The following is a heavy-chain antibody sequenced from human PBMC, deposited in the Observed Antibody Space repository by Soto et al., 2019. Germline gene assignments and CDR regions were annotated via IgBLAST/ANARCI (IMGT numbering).Heavy chain of an antibody. D-gene: IGHD6-19*01. CDR1: GFTFSSYA. J-gene: IGHJ4*02. CDR2: ISGSGGST. V-gene: IGHV3-23*01. Sequence: VQLLESGGGLVQPGGSLRLSCAASGFTFSSYAMSWVRQAPGKGLEWVSEISGSGGSTYYSDSVKGRFTISRDNSKTTLYLQMHSLRAEDTAVYYCAKEEAVAIDYWGQGTLVTVSS. CDR3: AKEEAVAIDY.